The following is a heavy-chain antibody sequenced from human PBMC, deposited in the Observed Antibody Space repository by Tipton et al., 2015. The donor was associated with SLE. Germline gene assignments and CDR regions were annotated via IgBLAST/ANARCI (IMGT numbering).Heavy chain of an antibody. CDR2: ISSSSSYI. CDR1: GFTFSSYG. V-gene: IGHV3-21*03. J-gene: IGHJ4*02. CDR3: ARIAVAGTGDY. D-gene: IGHD6-19*01. Sequence: GSLRLSCAASGFTFSSYGMHWVRQAPGKGLEWVSSISSSSSYIYYADSVKGRFTISRDNAKNSLYLQMNSLRAEDTAVYYCARIAVAGTGDYWGQGTLVTVSS.